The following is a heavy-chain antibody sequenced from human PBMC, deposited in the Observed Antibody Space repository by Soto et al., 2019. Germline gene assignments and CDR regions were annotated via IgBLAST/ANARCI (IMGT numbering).Heavy chain of an antibody. D-gene: IGHD2-21*01. Sequence: PGGSLRLSCAASGFTFSYYSMTWVRQSPGRGLEWVSSISSSTTYISYADSVRGRFTISRDNAKNSLYLQMSSLRADDTAVYYCARDPVGVDSTFFFDSWGRGTLVTVSS. CDR3: ARDPVGVDSTFFFDS. J-gene: IGHJ4*02. CDR2: ISSSTTYI. V-gene: IGHV3-21*01. CDR1: GFTFSYYS.